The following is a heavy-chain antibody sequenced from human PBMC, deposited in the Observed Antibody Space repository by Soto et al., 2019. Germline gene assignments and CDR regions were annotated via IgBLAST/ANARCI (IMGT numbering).Heavy chain of an antibody. V-gene: IGHV1-69*02. CDR2: VNPIVSMS. D-gene: IGHD3-10*01. J-gene: IGHJ4*02. CDR3: ASSYGSGYRAFDY. CDR1: GATFNFYS. Sequence: QVQLVQSGAEVKRPGSSVKVACKASGATFNFYSINWVRQAPGLGLEWMGRVNPIVSMSNYAQKFQGRVMMTADKSTSTAYMELSSLRSEDTAIYYCASSYGSGYRAFDYWGQGALVTVSS.